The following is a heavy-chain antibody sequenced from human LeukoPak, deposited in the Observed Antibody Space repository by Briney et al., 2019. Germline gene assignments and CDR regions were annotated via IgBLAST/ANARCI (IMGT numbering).Heavy chain of an antibody. CDR3: ARAHSHYDSSGYYVFDY. D-gene: IGHD3-22*01. CDR2: ISSSSGYT. J-gene: IGHJ4*02. V-gene: IGHV3-11*05. CDR1: GFTFSDYY. Sequence: GGSLRLSCAASGFTFSDYYMNWIRQTPGKGLEWVSYISSSSGYTNYADSVKGRFTISRDNAKNSLYPQMNSLRAEDTAVYYCARAHSHYDSSGYYVFDYWGQGTLVTVSS.